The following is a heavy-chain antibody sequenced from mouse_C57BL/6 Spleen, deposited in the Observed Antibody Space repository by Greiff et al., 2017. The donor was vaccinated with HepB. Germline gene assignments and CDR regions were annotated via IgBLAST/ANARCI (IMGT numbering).Heavy chain of an antibody. V-gene: IGHV1-47*01. CDR1: GYTFTTYP. CDR3: ARQDDYDPSWFAY. D-gene: IGHD2-4*01. Sequence: VKLQESGAELVKPGASVKMSCKASGYTFTTYPIEWMKQNHGKSLEWIGNFHPYNDDTKYNEKFKGKATLTVEKSSSTVYLELSRLTSDDSAVYYCARQDDYDPSWFAYWGQGTLVTVSA. CDR2: FHPYNDDT. J-gene: IGHJ3*01.